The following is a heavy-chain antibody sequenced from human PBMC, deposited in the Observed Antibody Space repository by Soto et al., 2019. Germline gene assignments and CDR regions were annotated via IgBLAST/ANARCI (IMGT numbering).Heavy chain of an antibody. D-gene: IGHD6-13*01. V-gene: IGHV4-34*01. CDR2: INHSGST. Sequence: SETLSLTCAVYGGSFGGYYWSWIRQPPGKGLEWIGEINHSGSTNYNPSLKSRVTISVDTSKNQFSLKLSSVTAADTAVYYCARGKQLANWGQGTLVTVSS. CDR3: ARGKQLAN. J-gene: IGHJ4*02. CDR1: GGSFGGYY.